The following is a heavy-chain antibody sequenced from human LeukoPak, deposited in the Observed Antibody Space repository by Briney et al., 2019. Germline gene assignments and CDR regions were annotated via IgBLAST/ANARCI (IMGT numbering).Heavy chain of an antibody. CDR2: IKEDGSVM. CDR1: GFPFTNYW. V-gene: IGHV3-7*01. D-gene: IGHD6-19*01. CDR3: ARDLWGSYSTGSYLDY. Sequence: GGSLRLSCAVSGFPFTNYWMSWVRQAPGKGLGWVANIKEDGSVMYYVDSLKGRFTISRDSAQNSLYLQMNSLRVEDTAVYFCARDLWGSYSTGSYLDYWGQGALVTVSS. J-gene: IGHJ4*02.